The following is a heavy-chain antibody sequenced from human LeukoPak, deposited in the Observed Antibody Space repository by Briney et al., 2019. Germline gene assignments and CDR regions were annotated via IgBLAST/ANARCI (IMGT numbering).Heavy chain of an antibody. Sequence: SQTLSLTCAISGDSVSSNSAAWNWIRQSPSRGLEWLGRTYYRSKWYNDYAVSVKSRITINPDTSKNQFSLQLNSATPEDTAVYYCARAQLVSVYYCSGGSCYSNWFDPWGQGTLVTVSS. J-gene: IGHJ5*02. CDR3: ARAQLVSVYYCSGGSCYSNWFDP. CDR2: TYYRSKWYN. CDR1: GDSVSSNSAA. V-gene: IGHV6-1*01. D-gene: IGHD2-15*01.